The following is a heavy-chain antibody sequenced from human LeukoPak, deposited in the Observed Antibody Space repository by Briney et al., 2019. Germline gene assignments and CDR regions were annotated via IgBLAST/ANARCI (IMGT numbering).Heavy chain of an antibody. J-gene: IGHJ4*02. CDR1: GFTFSSYA. V-gene: IGHV3-30-3*01. CDR3: ARDGSGSYYVSYFDY. Sequence: GRSLGLSCAASGFTFSSYAMHWVRQAPGKGLEWVAVISYDGSNKYYADSVKGRFTISRDNSKNTLYLQMNSLRAEDTAVYYCARDGSGSYYVSYFDYWGQGTLVTVSS. D-gene: IGHD1-26*01. CDR2: ISYDGSNK.